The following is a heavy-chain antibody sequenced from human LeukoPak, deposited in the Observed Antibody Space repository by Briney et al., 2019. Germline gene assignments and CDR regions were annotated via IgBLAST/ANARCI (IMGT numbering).Heavy chain of an antibody. CDR2: ISSSGSTI. CDR3: AIVSDYYYYYMDV. J-gene: IGHJ6*03. V-gene: IGHV3-48*03. CDR1: GFTFSSYE. Sequence: GGSLRLSCAASGFTFSSYEMNWVRQAPGKGLEWVSYISSSGSTIYYADSVKGRFTISRDNAKNSLYLQMNSLRAEDTAVYYCAIVSDYYYYYMDVWGKGTTVTISS.